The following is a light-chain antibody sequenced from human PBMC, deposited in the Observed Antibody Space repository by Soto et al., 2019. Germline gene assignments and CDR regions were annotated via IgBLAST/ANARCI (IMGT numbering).Light chain of an antibody. V-gene: IGKV1-8*01. CDR3: QEYNTWPWT. J-gene: IGKJ1*01. CDR1: QGISSY. Sequence: AIRMTQSPSSFSASTVDRVTITCRASQGISSYLAWYQQKPGKAPKLLIYAASTLQSGVPARFSGSGSGTEFSLTINSLQSEDFAVYYCQEYNTWPWTFGQGTKVDIK. CDR2: AAS.